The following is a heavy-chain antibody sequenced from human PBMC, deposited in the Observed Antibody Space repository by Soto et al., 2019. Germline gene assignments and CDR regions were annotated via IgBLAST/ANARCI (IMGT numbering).Heavy chain of an antibody. CDR2: ISYDGSNK. Sequence: QVQLVESGGGVVQPGRSLRLSCAASGFTFSSYGMHWVRQAPGKGLEWVAVISYDGSNKYYAESVKGRFTISRDNSKNTLYLQMNSLRAEDTAVYYCAKVGRHCSSTSCHDYWGQGTLVTVSS. CDR1: GFTFSSYG. D-gene: IGHD2-2*01. J-gene: IGHJ4*02. CDR3: AKVGRHCSSTSCHDY. V-gene: IGHV3-30*18.